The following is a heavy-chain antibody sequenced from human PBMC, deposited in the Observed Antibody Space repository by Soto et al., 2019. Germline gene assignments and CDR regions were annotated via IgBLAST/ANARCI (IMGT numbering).Heavy chain of an antibody. D-gene: IGHD1-1*01. CDR1: GDSVSSNSAA. V-gene: IGHV6-1*01. Sequence: QTLSLTCAISGDSVSSNSAAWNWIRQSPSRGLEWLGRTYYRSEWYTDYAPSVRSRITIDADTSKNKFSLQLNSVTPEDTAVYYCARGLGGITDYWGQGTRVTVSS. CDR3: ARGLGGITDY. J-gene: IGHJ4*02. CDR2: TYYRSEWYT.